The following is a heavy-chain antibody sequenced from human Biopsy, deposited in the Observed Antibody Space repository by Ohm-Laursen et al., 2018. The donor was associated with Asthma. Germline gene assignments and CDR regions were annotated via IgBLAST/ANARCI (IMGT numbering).Heavy chain of an antibody. J-gene: IGHJ1*01. Sequence: SLRPSCAASGFTFSSYGMHWVRQVPGKGLEWVANIKHDGSEKNHVDSLKGRFTISRDNAKNSLYLQMNSLRAEDTAVYYCARTFHFWSPYHAEHYQLWGQGTLVTVSS. D-gene: IGHD3-3*02. CDR2: IKHDGSEK. CDR3: ARTFHFWSPYHAEHYQL. V-gene: IGHV3-7*01. CDR1: GFTFSSYG.